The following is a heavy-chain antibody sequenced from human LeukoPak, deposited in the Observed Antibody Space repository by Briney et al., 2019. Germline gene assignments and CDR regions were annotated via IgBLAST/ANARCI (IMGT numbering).Heavy chain of an antibody. J-gene: IGHJ4*02. Sequence: SVKVSCKASGGTFSSYAISWVRQAPGQGLEWMGRIIPIFGTANYAQKFQGRVTITADESTSTAYMELSSLRSEDTAVYYCARDLVGRGAAAGTIDYWGQGTLVTVSS. CDR1: GGTFSSYA. D-gene: IGHD6-13*01. V-gene: IGHV1-69*15. CDR2: IIPIFGTA. CDR3: ARDLVGRGAAAGTIDY.